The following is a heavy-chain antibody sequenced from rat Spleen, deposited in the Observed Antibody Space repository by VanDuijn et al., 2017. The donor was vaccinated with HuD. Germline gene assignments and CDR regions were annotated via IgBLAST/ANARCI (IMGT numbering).Heavy chain of an antibody. CDR3: ARREYGGFFGYFDY. V-gene: IGHV5-29*01. J-gene: IGHJ2*01. CDR1: GFTFSDYY. D-gene: IGHD1-11*01. Sequence: EVQLVESDGGLVQPGRSLKLSCAASGFTFSDYYMAWVCQVPTKGLEWVATISYDGATTSYRDSVKGRFTVSRDNAESTLYLQMDSLRSEDTATYYCARREYGGFFGYFDYWGQGVMVTVSS. CDR2: ISYDGATT.